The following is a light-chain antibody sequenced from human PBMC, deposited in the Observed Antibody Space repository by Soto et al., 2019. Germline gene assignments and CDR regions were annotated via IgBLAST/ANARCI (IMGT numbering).Light chain of an antibody. J-gene: IGKJ1*01. CDR1: QSISSW. Sequence: DLQITQSPFSLSAYVGDRVTITFRASQSISSWLAWYQQKPGKAPKLLIYKASSLESGVPSRFSGSGSGTEFTLTISILQPDDFATYYCQQYNSYSPTFGHGTKVDIK. CDR3: QQYNSYSPT. CDR2: KAS. V-gene: IGKV1-5*03.